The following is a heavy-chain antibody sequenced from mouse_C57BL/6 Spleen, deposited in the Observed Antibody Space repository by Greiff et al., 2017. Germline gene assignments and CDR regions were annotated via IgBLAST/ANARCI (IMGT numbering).Heavy chain of an antibody. Sequence: EVQVVESGGGLVKPGGSLKLSCAASGFTFSSYAMSWVRQTPEKRLEWVATISDGGSYTYYPDNVKGRFTISRDNAKNNLYLQMSHLKSEDTAMYYCASPIPYYSNYGGTWFAYWGQGTLVTVSA. CDR3: ASPIPYYSNYGGTWFAY. D-gene: IGHD2-5*01. V-gene: IGHV5-4*01. CDR2: ISDGGSYT. J-gene: IGHJ3*01. CDR1: GFTFSSYA.